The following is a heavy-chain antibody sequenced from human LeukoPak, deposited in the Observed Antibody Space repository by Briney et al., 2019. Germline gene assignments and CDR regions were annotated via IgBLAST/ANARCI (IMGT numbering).Heavy chain of an antibody. D-gene: IGHD2-15*01. V-gene: IGHV3-15*01. CDR2: IKSKIDGGTI. CDR3: TTRRQDGW. J-gene: IGHJ4*02. CDR1: GFTFSDAW. Sequence: PGGSLRLSCVASGFTFSDAWMSWVRQAPGKGLEWVGRIKSKIDGGTIDYAAPVKGRFTTSRDDSRNTLYLQMNSLKTEDTAVYYCTTRRQDGWWGQGTLVTVSS.